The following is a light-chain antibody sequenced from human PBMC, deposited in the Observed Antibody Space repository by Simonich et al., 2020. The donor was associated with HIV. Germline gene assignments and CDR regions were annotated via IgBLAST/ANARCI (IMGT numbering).Light chain of an antibody. V-gene: IGKV4-1*01. J-gene: IGKJ2*01. Sequence: DIVMTQSPDSLAVSLGERATINCKSSQSVLYSSSNKNDLAWYQQKPGPPPKLLIYWASTRESGVPDRFSGSGSGTVFTLTISSLQAEDVAVYYCQQYYSIPYTFGQGTKLEIK. CDR1: QSVLYSSSNKND. CDR2: WAS. CDR3: QQYYSIPYT.